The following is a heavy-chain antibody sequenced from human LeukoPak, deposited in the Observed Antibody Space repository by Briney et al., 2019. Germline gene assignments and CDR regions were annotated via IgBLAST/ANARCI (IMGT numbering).Heavy chain of an antibody. CDR1: GGSISSSRYY. Sequence: SETLSLTCTVSGGSISSSRYYWGWIRQPPGKGLEWIGSIYYSGSTYYNPSLKGRVTVSVDTSKNQFSLKLSSVTAADTAVYYCGSGYLIRLYYYYGMDVWGQGTTVTVSS. CDR3: GSGYLIRLYYYYGMDV. J-gene: IGHJ6*02. D-gene: IGHD3-22*01. CDR2: IYYSGST. V-gene: IGHV4-39*01.